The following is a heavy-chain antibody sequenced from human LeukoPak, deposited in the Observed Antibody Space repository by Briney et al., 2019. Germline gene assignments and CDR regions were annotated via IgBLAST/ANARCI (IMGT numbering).Heavy chain of an antibody. CDR2: IRYDGSNK. Sequence: GGSLRLSCAASGFTFSNYGMHWVRQAPGKGLEWVAFIRYDGSNKYYADSVKGRFTISRDNSKNTLYLQMNSLRADDTAVYYCARGSAYYYGSGSSHDYWGQGTLVTVSS. J-gene: IGHJ4*02. V-gene: IGHV3-30*02. D-gene: IGHD3-10*01. CDR1: GFTFSNYG. CDR3: ARGSAYYYGSGSSHDY.